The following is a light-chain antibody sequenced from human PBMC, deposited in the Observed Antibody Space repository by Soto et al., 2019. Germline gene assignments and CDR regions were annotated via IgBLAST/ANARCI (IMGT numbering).Light chain of an antibody. J-gene: IGKJ5*01. CDR1: QSINTY. CDR3: QQLFDSPIT. V-gene: IGKV1-39*01. Sequence: IQMTQSPSSLSASVGDRVTITCRTSQSINTYLNWYQQKPGKAPKLLIYGASSLRSGVPLRFSATVSGTEFSLTITSLQPEDFATYYCQQLFDSPITFGQGTRLEIK. CDR2: GAS.